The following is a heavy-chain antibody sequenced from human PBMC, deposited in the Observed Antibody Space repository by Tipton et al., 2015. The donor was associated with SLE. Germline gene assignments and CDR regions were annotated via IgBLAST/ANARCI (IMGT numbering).Heavy chain of an antibody. CDR3: ARMGLCTTTTCNEGAFDV. J-gene: IGHJ3*01. D-gene: IGHD2-2*01. Sequence: TLSLTCTVSGGSMKSYYWSWIRQPPGKGLEWIGYIYYTGNTNYNPSLKSRVTMSVDTSKSQFSLKLTFVSAADTAIYYCARMGLCTTTTCNEGAFDVWGQGSMVTVSS. V-gene: IGHV4-59*01. CDR2: IYYTGNT. CDR1: GGSMKSYY.